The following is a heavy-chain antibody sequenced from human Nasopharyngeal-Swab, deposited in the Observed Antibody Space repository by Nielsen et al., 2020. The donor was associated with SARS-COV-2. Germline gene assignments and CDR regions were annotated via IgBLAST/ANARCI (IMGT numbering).Heavy chain of an antibody. Sequence: VRQMPGKGLEWMGIINPGDSDTRYSPSFQGQVTISADKSISTAYLQWSSLKASDTAMYYCARVITFGGVIVSYFDYWGQGTLVTVSS. J-gene: IGHJ4*02. V-gene: IGHV5-51*01. CDR2: INPGDSDT. CDR3: ARVITFGGVIVSYFDY. D-gene: IGHD3-16*02.